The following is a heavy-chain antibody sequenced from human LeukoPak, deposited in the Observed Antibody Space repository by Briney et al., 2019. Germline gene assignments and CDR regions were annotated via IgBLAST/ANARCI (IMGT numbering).Heavy chain of an antibody. V-gene: IGHV3-23*01. CDR2: ISDSGDST. CDR1: GFTFTTYA. Sequence: GGSLRLSCAASGFTFTTYAMSWVRQAPGQGLEWISTISDSGDSTYHADSVKGRFTISRDNSKNTLYVQMNSLRAEDTAVYYCAKSHSVGYRGYFDYWGQGTLVTVSS. CDR3: AKSHSVGYRGYFDY. J-gene: IGHJ4*02. D-gene: IGHD5-12*01.